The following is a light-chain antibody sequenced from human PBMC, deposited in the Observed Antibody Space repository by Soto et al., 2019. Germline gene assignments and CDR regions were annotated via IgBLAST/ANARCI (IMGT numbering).Light chain of an antibody. CDR1: STDVGVYNY. Sequence: QSVLAQPSSVSGSPGQSITISCTGTSTDVGVYNYVSWYQHHPGKGPKLIIYEVSNRPSGVSDRFSGSKSGNKASLIISNLEAEDESDYYCGSYTSTDTPFVFGTGTKVTVL. CDR3: GSYTSTDTPFV. CDR2: EVS. V-gene: IGLV2-14*01. J-gene: IGLJ1*01.